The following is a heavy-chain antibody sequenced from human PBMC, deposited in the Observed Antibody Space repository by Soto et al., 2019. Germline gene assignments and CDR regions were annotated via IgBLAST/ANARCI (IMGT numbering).Heavy chain of an antibody. J-gene: IGHJ4*02. CDR1: GFTFSSYA. Sequence: GGSLRLSCAASGFTFSSYAMSWVRQAPGKGLEWVSAISGSGGSTYYADSVKGRFTSSRDNSTNTLYLQMNSLKAEDTAVYYCAKDRFGGYDFWSGQPGPFDYWGQGTLVTVSS. V-gene: IGHV3-23*01. D-gene: IGHD3-3*01. CDR2: ISGSGGST. CDR3: AKDRFGGYDFWSGQPGPFDY.